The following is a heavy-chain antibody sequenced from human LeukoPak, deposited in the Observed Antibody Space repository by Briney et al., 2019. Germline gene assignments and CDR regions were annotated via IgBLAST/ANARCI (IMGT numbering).Heavy chain of an antibody. D-gene: IGHD3-16*02. CDR2: IYVTGST. CDR3: ARHIGGGIEDMDV. CDR1: GGSIGTYY. V-gene: IGHV4-59*08. J-gene: IGHJ6*03. Sequence: PSETLSLTCTVSGGSIGTYYWSWIRQSPGKGLEWIGYIYVTGSTRYNPYLQSRVTISVDTSRNQFFLKMGSGTAADTAVYYCARHIGGGIEDMDVWGKGTKVTVYS.